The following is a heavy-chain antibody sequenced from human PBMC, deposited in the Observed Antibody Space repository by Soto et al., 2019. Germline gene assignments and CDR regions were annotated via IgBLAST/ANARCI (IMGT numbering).Heavy chain of an antibody. V-gene: IGHV3-23*01. D-gene: IGHD4-17*01. Sequence: HPGGSLRLSCAASGFTFSSYAMSWVRQAPGKGLEWVSAISGSGGSAYYADSVKGRFTISRDNSKNTLYLQMNSLRAEDTAVYYCAKDRPVAETTIGYYFDYWGQGTLVTVSS. CDR1: GFTFSSYA. J-gene: IGHJ4*02. CDR2: ISGSGGSA. CDR3: AKDRPVAETTIGYYFDY.